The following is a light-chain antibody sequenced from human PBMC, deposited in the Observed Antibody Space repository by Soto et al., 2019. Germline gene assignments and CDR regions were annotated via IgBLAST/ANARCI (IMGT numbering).Light chain of an antibody. CDR2: AAS. CDR3: QQYQNYPVT. V-gene: IGKV1-16*02. Sequence: DVQMTQSPSSLSASVGDRVTITCRASQDINNYLAWFQQKPGQAPQSLIYAASSLQSGVPSNFSGSGSGTDFTLTISSLQPEDFATYYCQQYQNYPVTFGGGTKVEIK. J-gene: IGKJ4*01. CDR1: QDINNY.